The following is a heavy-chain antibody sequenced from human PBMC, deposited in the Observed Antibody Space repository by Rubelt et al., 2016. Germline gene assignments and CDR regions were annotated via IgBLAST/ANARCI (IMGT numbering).Heavy chain of an antibody. J-gene: IGHJ6*02. D-gene: IGHD3-22*01. CDR2: INHSGST. CDR1: GGSFSGYY. V-gene: IGHV4-34*01. Sequence: QVQLQQWGAGLLKPSETLSLTRAVYGGSFSGYYWSWIRQPPGKGLEWIGEINHSGSTNYNPSLKSRVTISVDTSKNQFSLKLSSVTAADTAVYYCARDSTVVVKSYGMDVWGQGTTVTVSS. CDR3: ARDSTVVVKSYGMDV.